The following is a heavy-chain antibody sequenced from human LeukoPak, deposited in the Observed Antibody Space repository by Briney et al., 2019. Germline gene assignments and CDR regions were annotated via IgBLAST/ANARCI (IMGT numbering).Heavy chain of an antibody. Sequence: GGSLRLSCAASGFTFSSYSMNWVRQAPGKGLEWVSSISSSSSYIYYADSVKGRFTISRDNAKNSLYLQMNSLRAEDTAVYYCARTTLRDGSPDGFVGDFDYWGQGTLVTVSS. CDR1: GFTFSSYS. CDR2: ISSSSSYI. J-gene: IGHJ4*02. D-gene: IGHD5-24*01. CDR3: ARTTLRDGSPDGFVGDFDY. V-gene: IGHV3-21*01.